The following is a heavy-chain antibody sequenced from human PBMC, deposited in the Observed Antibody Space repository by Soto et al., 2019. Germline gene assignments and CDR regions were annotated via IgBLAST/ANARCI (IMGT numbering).Heavy chain of an antibody. Sequence: GGSLRPSCAASGFTFSSNAMGWVRQAPGKGLEWVSGISGRGGSTYYADSVKGRFTISRDNSKNTLYLQMTTLRAEDTAVYYCAKTAEAVAGTVYGYWGQGTLVTVSS. CDR2: ISGRGGST. D-gene: IGHD6-19*01. J-gene: IGHJ4*02. V-gene: IGHV3-23*01. CDR3: AKTAEAVAGTVYGY. CDR1: GFTFSSNA.